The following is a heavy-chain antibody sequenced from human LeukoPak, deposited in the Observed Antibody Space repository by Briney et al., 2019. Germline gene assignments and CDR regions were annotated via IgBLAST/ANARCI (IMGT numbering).Heavy chain of an antibody. D-gene: IGHD1-26*01. CDR1: GYTFISYG. Sequence: GGPVKVSCKASGYTFISYGITWVRQAPGQGLEWMGWISPYTTKTNYAQSLQGRVTMTTDTSTSTAYMELRSLRSDDTAVYYCAREGGVGPTAPPDYYSYQTEVWGKGTTVTVSS. CDR2: ISPYTTKT. J-gene: IGHJ6*03. V-gene: IGHV1-18*01. CDR3: AREGGVGPTAPPDYYSYQTEV.